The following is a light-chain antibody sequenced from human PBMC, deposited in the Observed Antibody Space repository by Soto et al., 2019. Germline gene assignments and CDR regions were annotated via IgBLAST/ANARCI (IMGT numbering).Light chain of an antibody. V-gene: IGLV1-44*01. Sequence: QSVLTQPPSASGTPGQRVTISCSGGSSNIGTNTVNWYQQLPGTSPKLLIYSTSQRPSGVPDRFSGSKSGTSASLAITGLRAEDEADYYCQSYDSSPSGYVFGTGTKLTVL. CDR2: STS. CDR3: QSYDSSPSGYV. CDR1: SSNIGTNT. J-gene: IGLJ1*01.